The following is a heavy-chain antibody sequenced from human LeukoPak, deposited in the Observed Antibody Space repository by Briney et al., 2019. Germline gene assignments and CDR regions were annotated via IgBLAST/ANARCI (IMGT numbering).Heavy chain of an antibody. V-gene: IGHV3-30-3*01. CDR3: ARDDSGSYGSLY. CDR1: GFTFSSYA. J-gene: IGHJ4*02. D-gene: IGHD1-26*01. Sequence: GGSLRLSCAASGFTFSSYAMHWVRQAPGKGLEWVAVTSYDGSTKYYADSVKGRFTISRDTSKNTLYLQMNSLRAEDTAVYYCARDDSGSYGSLYWGQGTLVTVSS. CDR2: TSYDGSTK.